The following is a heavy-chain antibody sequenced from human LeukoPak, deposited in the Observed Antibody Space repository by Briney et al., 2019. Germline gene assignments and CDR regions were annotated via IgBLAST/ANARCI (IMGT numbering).Heavy chain of an antibody. CDR2: INPSAGST. V-gene: IGHV1-46*01. CDR1: GYPFTDYY. D-gene: IGHD6-19*01. J-gene: IGHJ4*02. CDR3: ATTGSGRTFDY. Sequence: ASVKVSCKASGYPFTDYYMHWVRQAPGQGLEWMGIINPSAGSTKYAQKFQGRVTMTRDTSTSTVYMELSSLRSEDTAVFYCATTGSGRTFDYWGQGTLVTVSS.